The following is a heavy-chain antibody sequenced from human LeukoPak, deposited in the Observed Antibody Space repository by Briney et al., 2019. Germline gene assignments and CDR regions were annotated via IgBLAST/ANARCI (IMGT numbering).Heavy chain of an antibody. D-gene: IGHD2-8*01. CDR1: GGTFSSYA. V-gene: IGHV1-69*13. J-gene: IGHJ3*02. Sequence: GASVKVSCKASGGTFSSYAISWVRQAPGQGLEWMGGIIPIFGTAKYAQKFQGRVTITADESTSTAYMELSSLRYEDTAVYYCARAFELMVYATDAFDIWGQGTMVTVSS. CDR2: IIPIFGTA. CDR3: ARAFELMVYATDAFDI.